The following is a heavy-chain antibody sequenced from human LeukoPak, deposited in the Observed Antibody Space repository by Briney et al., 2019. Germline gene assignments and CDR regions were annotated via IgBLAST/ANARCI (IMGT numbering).Heavy chain of an antibody. D-gene: IGHD6-13*01. Sequence: GGSLRLSCAASGFTFSSYAMSWVRQAPGKGLEWVLAISGSGGSTYYADSVKGRFTISRDNSKNTLYLQMNSLRAEDTAVYYCAKGFKQQLVRTALGYWGQGTLVTVSS. V-gene: IGHV3-23*01. CDR3: AKGFKQQLVRTALGY. J-gene: IGHJ4*02. CDR2: ISGSGGST. CDR1: GFTFSSYA.